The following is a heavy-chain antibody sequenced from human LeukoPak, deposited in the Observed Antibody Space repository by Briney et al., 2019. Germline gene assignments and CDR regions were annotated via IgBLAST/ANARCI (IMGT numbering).Heavy chain of an antibody. CDR3: ARVRSPTGTYSFDY. CDR1: GFTFSTYG. J-gene: IGHJ4*02. CDR2: ISGDGSIT. V-gene: IGHV3-23*01. Sequence: GKSLRLSCAASGFTFSTYGMHWVRQAPGKGLEWVSSISGDGSITHYADSVKGRFTISRDNSQNTLSLQMSSLRAEDTAVYYCARVRSPTGTYSFDYWGQRTLVTVSS. D-gene: IGHD1-14*01.